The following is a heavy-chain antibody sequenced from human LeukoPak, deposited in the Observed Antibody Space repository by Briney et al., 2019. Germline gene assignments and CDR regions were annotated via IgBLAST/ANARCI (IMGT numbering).Heavy chain of an antibody. V-gene: IGHV4-34*01. D-gene: IGHD6-13*01. CDR2: INHSGST. CDR1: GGSFSGYY. CDR3: AREYRSSWYLNWFDP. J-gene: IGHJ5*02. Sequence: PSETLSLTCAVYGGSFSGYYWSWIRQPPGKGLEWIGEINHSGSTNYNPSLKSRVTISVDTSKSQFSLKLSSVTAADTAVYYCAREYRSSWYLNWFDPWGQGTLVTVSS.